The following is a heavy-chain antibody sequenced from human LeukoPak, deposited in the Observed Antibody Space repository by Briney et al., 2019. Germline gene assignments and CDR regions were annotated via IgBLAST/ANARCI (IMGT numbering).Heavy chain of an antibody. V-gene: IGHV4-34*01. CDR3: ARSLAARPHLYYYYYGMDV. CDR2: INHSGST. Sequence: SETLSLTCAVYGGSFSGYYWSWIRQPPGKGLEWIGEINHSGSTNYNPSLKSRVTISVDTSKNQFSLKLSSVTAADTAVYYCARSLAARPHLYYYYYGMDVWGQGTTVTVSS. CDR1: GGSFSGYY. D-gene: IGHD6-6*01. J-gene: IGHJ6*02.